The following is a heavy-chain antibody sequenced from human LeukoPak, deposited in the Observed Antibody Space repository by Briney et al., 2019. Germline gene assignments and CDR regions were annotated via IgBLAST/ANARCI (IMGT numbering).Heavy chain of an antibody. J-gene: IGHJ4*02. CDR1: GGSISSSSYH. CDR3: ARVRPVLGHAFDY. CDR2: IYYSGST. D-gene: IGHD3-3*02. V-gene: IGHV4-39*07. Sequence: SETLSLTCTVSGGSISSSSYHWGWIRQPPGKGLEWIGTIYYSGSTNYNPSLKSRVTISVDTSKNQFSLKLSSVTAADTAVYYCARVRPVLGHAFDYWGQGALVTVSS.